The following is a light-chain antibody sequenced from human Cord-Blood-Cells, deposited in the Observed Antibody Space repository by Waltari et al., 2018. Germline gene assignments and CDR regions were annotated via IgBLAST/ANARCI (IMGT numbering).Light chain of an antibody. CDR2: RNN. J-gene: IGLJ2*01. Sequence: QSVLTQPPSASGTPGQRVTISCSGSSSNIGSNYVYWYQQLPGTAPKLLIYRNNKRPSGVPDRFSGSNSGTSASLAIGGLRSEDEADYYCAAWDDSLSGVVFGGGTKLTVL. CDR3: AAWDDSLSGVV. V-gene: IGLV1-47*01. CDR1: SSNIGSNY.